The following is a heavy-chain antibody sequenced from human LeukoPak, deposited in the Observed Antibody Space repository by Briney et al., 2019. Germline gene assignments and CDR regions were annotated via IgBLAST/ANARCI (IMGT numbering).Heavy chain of an antibody. CDR2: INPNSGGT. CDR3: ARHDYGDYYAFDI. Sequence: ASVKVSCKASGYTFTAHYIHWVRQAPGQGLEWMGRINPNSGGTNYAQKFQGRVTMTRDTSISTAYMELSRLRSDDTAVYYCARHDYGDYYAFDIWGQGTMVTVSS. D-gene: IGHD4-17*01. CDR1: GYTFTAHY. J-gene: IGHJ3*02. V-gene: IGHV1-2*06.